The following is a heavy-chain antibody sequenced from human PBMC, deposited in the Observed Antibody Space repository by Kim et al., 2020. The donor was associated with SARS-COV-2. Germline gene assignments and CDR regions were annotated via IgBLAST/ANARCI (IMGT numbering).Heavy chain of an antibody. J-gene: IGHJ4*02. CDR2: ISYDGSNK. CDR1: GFTFSSYG. V-gene: IGHV3-33*05. D-gene: IGHD5-12*01. Sequence: GGSLRLSCAASGFTFSSYGMHWVRQAPGKGLEWVAVISYDGSNKYYADSVKGRFTISRDKSKNTLYLQMNSLRAEDTAVYYCARDRFSGLKGYWGQGTLVNVS. CDR3: ARDRFSGLKGY.